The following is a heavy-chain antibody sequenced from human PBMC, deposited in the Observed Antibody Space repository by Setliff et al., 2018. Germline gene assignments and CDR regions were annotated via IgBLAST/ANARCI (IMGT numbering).Heavy chain of an antibody. V-gene: IGHV1-18*04. J-gene: IGHJ4*02. CDR3: ARMSTSGPHYDY. D-gene: IGHD2-8*02. Sequence: ASVKVSCKASGYSFQRYGINWLRQAPGQGLEWLGWISSYNGNTKYAQTVQDRIRVTTDTSTSTSYMELRSLRSDDTAVYYCARMSTSGPHYDYWGQGTLVTVSS. CDR2: ISSYNGNT. CDR1: GYSFQRYG.